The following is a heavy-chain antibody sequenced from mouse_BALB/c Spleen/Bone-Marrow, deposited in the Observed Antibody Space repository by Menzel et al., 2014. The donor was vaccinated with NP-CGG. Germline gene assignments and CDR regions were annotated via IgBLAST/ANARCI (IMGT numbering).Heavy chain of an antibody. Sequence: DVKLVESGGGLVQPGGSLKLSCAASGFTFSSYTMSWVRQTPEKRLEWVAYISNGGGSTYYPDTVKGRFTISRDNAKNTLYQQMSSLKAEDTAIYYCARGGYYFDYWGQGTTLTVSS. CDR1: GFTFSSYT. CDR3: ARGGYYFDY. V-gene: IGHV5-12-2*01. J-gene: IGHJ2*01. CDR2: ISNGGGST.